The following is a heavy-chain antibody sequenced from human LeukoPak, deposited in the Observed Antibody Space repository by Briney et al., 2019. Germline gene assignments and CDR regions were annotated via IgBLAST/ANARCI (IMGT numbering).Heavy chain of an antibody. V-gene: IGHV1-2*02. Sequence: ASVKVSCKASGHTFTGYYMHWVRQAPGQGLEWMGWINPNSGGTNYAQKFQGRVTMTRDTSISTAYMELSRLRSDDTAVYYCARDLLVVVAATPLDPWGQGTLVTVSS. CDR3: ARDLLVVVAATPLDP. J-gene: IGHJ5*02. CDR2: INPNSGGT. D-gene: IGHD2-15*01. CDR1: GHTFTGYY.